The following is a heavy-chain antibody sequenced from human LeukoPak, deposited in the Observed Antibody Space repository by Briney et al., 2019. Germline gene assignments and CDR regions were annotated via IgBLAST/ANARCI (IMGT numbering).Heavy chain of an antibody. CDR3: ARGVLERDRTFDY. CDR2: INPNSGGT. J-gene: IGHJ4*02. Sequence: ASVKVSCKASGGTFSSYAISWVRQAPGQGLEWMGWINPNSGGTNYAQKFQGRVTMTRDTSISTAYMELSRLRSDDTAVYYCARGVLERDRTFDYWGQGTLVTVSS. V-gene: IGHV1-2*02. CDR1: GGTFSSYA. D-gene: IGHD1-1*01.